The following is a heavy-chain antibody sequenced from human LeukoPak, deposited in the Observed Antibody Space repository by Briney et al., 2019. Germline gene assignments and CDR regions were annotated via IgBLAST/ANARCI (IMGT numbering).Heavy chain of an antibody. D-gene: IGHD3-22*01. CDR1: GFTFNSYS. Sequence: GGSLRLSCAASGFTFNSYSMNWVRQAPGQGLEWVSSISSSSSYIYYADSVKGRFSISRDNAKNSLYLQMNSLRAEDTAVYYCAREYLDYYDSTGYLDYWGQGTLVTVSS. V-gene: IGHV3-21*01. J-gene: IGHJ4*02. CDR2: ISSSSSYI. CDR3: AREYLDYYDSTGYLDY.